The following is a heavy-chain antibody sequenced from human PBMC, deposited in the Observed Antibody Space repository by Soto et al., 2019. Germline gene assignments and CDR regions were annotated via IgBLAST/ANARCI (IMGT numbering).Heavy chain of an antibody. CDR2: IIPIFGTA. D-gene: IGHD2-2*01. Sequence: SVKVSCKASGGTFSSYAISWVRQAPGQGLEWMGGIIPIFGTANYAQKFQGRVTITADESTSTAYMELSSLRSEDTAVYYCVRLICTSSSCPRHYFDYWGQGTLVTVS. J-gene: IGHJ4*02. CDR3: VRLICTSSSCPRHYFDY. V-gene: IGHV1-69*13. CDR1: GGTFSSYA.